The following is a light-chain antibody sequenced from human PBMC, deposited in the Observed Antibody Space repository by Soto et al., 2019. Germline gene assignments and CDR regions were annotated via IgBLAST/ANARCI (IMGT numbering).Light chain of an antibody. V-gene: IGKV3-20*01. CDR3: QQYGSSPRT. Sequence: EIVLTQSPGTLSLSPGERATLSCRASQSVSSSYLAWYQQKLGQAPRLLIYGASSRATGIPDRFSGSGSGTEFTLTISRLEPEDFAVYYCQQYGSSPRTFGQGTKVDIK. J-gene: IGKJ1*01. CDR2: GAS. CDR1: QSVSSSY.